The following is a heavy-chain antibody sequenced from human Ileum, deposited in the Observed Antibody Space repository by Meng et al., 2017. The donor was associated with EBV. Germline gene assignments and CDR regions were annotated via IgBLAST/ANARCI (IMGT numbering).Heavy chain of an antibody. CDR2: LIPVLNKA. CDR3: ARGRGNQPLFDF. Sequence: QVQLVQSGSELKKRGASVKAACKTSGGSFSTYTFSWVRQAPGQGLEWMGGLIPVLNKAKSAPRFQDRVTFTADETTTTAYMELSSLTFEDTAVYFCARGRGNQPLFDFWGQGTMVTVSA. V-gene: IGHV1-69*01. D-gene: IGHD2/OR15-2a*01. CDR1: GGSFSTYT. J-gene: IGHJ4*02.